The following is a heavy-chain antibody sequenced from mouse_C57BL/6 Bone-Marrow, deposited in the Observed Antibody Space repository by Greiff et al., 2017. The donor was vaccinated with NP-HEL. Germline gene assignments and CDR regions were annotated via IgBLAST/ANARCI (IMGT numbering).Heavy chain of an antibody. D-gene: IGHD1-1*01. CDR1: GFNIKDYY. Sequence: VQLQQSGAELVRPGASVKLSCTASGFNIKDYYMHWVKQRPEQGLEWIGRIDPEDGDTEYAPKFQGKATMTADTSSNTAYLQLSSLTSEDTAVYYCIYYGSSPWFAYWGQGTLVTVSA. V-gene: IGHV14-1*01. J-gene: IGHJ3*01. CDR2: IDPEDGDT. CDR3: IYYGSSPWFAY.